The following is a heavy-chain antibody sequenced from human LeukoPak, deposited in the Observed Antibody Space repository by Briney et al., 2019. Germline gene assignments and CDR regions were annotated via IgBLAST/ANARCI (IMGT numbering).Heavy chain of an antibody. CDR2: TWFDGSNN. D-gene: IGHD4-17*01. Sequence: GGSLRLSCAASGFTSSDYAMHWVRQAPGKGLEWVALTWFDGSNNHYADSVKGRFSISRDNSKNTLYLQMNSLRAEDTAVYYCARDSVMTTMTADPDYWGQGTLVTVSS. J-gene: IGHJ4*02. CDR1: GFTSSDYA. V-gene: IGHV3-33*01. CDR3: ARDSVMTTMTADPDY.